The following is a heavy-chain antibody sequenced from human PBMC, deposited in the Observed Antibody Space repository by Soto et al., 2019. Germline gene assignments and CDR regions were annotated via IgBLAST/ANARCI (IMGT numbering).Heavy chain of an antibody. J-gene: IGHJ4*02. CDR2: INHSGST. D-gene: IGHD3-10*01. Sequence: SETLSLTCAVYGGSFSGYYWSWIRQPPGKGLEWIGEINHSGSTNYNPSLKSRVTISVDMSKNQFSLKLSSVTAADTAVYYCARQAGVLLWFGESQYYFDYWGQGTLVTVSS. V-gene: IGHV4-34*01. CDR3: ARQAGVLLWFGESQYYFDY. CDR1: GGSFSGYY.